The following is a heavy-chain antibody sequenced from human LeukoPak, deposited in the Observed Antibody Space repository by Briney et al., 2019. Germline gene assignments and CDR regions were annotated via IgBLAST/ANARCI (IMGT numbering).Heavy chain of an antibody. J-gene: IGHJ5*02. CDR2: IYYSGST. CDR3: ARTLSIVVVPAAIPNWFDP. CDR1: GGSISSSSYY. Sequence: SETLSLTCTVSGGSISSSSYYWGWIRQPPGKGLEWIGSIYYSGSTYYNPSLKSRVTISVDTSKIQFSLKLSSVTAADTAVYYCARTLSIVVVPAAIPNWFDPWGQGTLVTVSS. V-gene: IGHV4-39*01. D-gene: IGHD2-2*02.